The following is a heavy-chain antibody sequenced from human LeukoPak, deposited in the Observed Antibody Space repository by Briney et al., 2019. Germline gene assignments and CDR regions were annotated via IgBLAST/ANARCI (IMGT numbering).Heavy chain of an antibody. CDR2: INPGGGDT. D-gene: IGHD1-1*01. J-gene: IGHJ4*02. V-gene: IGHV1-46*01. CDR3: ARGPRGQRFVY. Sequence: ASVKVSCKASGYTFTSYGISWVRQAPGQGLEWMGLINPGGGDTSYAQNLQGRVTMTRDTSTSTVYLELSNLRSEDTAVYYCARGPRGQRFVYWGQGTLVTVSS. CDR1: GYTFTSYG.